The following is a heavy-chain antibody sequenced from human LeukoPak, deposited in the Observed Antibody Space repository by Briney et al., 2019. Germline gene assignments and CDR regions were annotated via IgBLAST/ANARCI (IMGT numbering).Heavy chain of an antibody. CDR1: GFTFSSYS. J-gene: IGHJ5*02. D-gene: IGHD1-26*01. Sequence: GGSLRLSCAASGFTFSSYSMNWVRQAPGKGLEWVSSISSSSSYIHYADSVKGRFTISRDNAKNSLYLQMNSLRAEDTAVYYCARDRIVGATDWFDPWGQGTLVTVSS. CDR2: ISSSSSYI. CDR3: ARDRIVGATDWFDP. V-gene: IGHV3-21*01.